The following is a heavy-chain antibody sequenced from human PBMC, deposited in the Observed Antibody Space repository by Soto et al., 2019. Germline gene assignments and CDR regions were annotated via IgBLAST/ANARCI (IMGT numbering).Heavy chain of an antibody. Sequence: SVKVSCKASGGTFSSYAISWVRQAPGQGLEWMGGIIPIFGTANYAQKFQGRVTITADESTSTAYMELSSLRSEDTAAYYCARGPYDSSGYYYGSSSYFDYWGQGTLVTVSS. D-gene: IGHD3-22*01. CDR2: IIPIFGTA. CDR1: GGTFSSYA. J-gene: IGHJ4*02. CDR3: ARGPYDSSGYYYGSSSYFDY. V-gene: IGHV1-69*13.